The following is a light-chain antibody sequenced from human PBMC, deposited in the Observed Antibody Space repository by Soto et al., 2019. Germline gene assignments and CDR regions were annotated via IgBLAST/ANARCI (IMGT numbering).Light chain of an antibody. Sequence: EIVMTQSPVTLSVSPGEGATLSCRASQSISSSLAWYQQKPGQPPKLLIFGASTMATGIPARFSGSVSGTEFALTITRLQSEDSAIYYCQQYGTWPPNLLTFGGGTKVEI. CDR2: GAS. CDR3: QQYGTWPPNLLT. J-gene: IGKJ4*01. V-gene: IGKV3-15*01. CDR1: QSISSS.